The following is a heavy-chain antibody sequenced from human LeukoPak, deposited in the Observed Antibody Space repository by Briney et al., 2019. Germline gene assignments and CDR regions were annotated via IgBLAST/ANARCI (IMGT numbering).Heavy chain of an antibody. CDR3: AKRKDSGMAVRGATDY. V-gene: IGHV3-30*18. J-gene: IGHJ4*02. CDR2: ISYDGSNK. D-gene: IGHD3-10*01. Sequence: GGSLRLSCAASGFTFSSYGMHWVRQAPGKGLEWVAVISYDGSNKYYADSVKGRFTISRDNSKNTLYLQMSSLRAEDTAVYYCAKRKDSGMAVRGATDYWGQGTLVTVSS. CDR1: GFTFSSYG.